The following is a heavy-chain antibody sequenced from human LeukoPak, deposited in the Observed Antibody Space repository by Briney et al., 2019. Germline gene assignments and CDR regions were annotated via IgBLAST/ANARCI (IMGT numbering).Heavy chain of an antibody. V-gene: IGHV4-31*03. CDR2: IYYSGSA. Sequence: PSETLSLTCTVSGGSISSGGYYWSWIRQHPGKGLEWIGYIYYSGSAYYNPSLKSRVTISVDTSKNQFSLKLSSVTAADTAVYYCARVRYSYVLFDYWGQGTLVTVSS. J-gene: IGHJ4*02. D-gene: IGHD5-18*01. CDR1: GGSISSGGYY. CDR3: ARVRYSYVLFDY.